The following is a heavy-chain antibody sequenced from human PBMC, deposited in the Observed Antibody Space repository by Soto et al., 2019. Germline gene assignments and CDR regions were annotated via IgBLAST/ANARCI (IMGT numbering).Heavy chain of an antibody. V-gene: IGHV4-39*01. D-gene: IGHD2-2*01. Sequence: SETLSLTCTVSGGSVSSSSYYWGWIRQPPGKGLEWIGSIYYSGSTYYNPSLKSRVTISVDTSKNQFSLKLSSVTAADTAVYYCARRTEDIVVVPAAMRRLFGYYMDVWGKGTTVTVSS. CDR1: GGSVSSSSYY. J-gene: IGHJ6*03. CDR2: IYYSGST. CDR3: ARRTEDIVVVPAAMRRLFGYYMDV.